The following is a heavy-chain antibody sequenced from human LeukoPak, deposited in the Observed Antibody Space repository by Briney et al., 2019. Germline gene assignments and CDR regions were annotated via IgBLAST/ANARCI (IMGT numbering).Heavy chain of an antibody. V-gene: IGHV3-23*01. CDR2: ISGSGGST. Sequence: GGALRLSCAASGFTFSSYAMSWVRQAPGKGLEWVSAISGSGGSTYYADPVKGRFTISRDNSKNTLYLQMNSLRAEDTAVCYRAKASAAGRWGQGTLVTVSS. CDR1: GFTFSSYA. CDR3: AKASAAGR. D-gene: IGHD6-13*01. J-gene: IGHJ4*02.